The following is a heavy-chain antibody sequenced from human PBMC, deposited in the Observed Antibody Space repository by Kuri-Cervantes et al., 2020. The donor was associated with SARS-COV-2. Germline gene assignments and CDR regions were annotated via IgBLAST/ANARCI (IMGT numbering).Heavy chain of an antibody. J-gene: IGHJ4*02. CDR3: ARHLRLLDYYFDY. D-gene: IGHD2-15*01. CDR1: GGSISSSSYY. V-gene: IGHV4-39*01. Sequence: SETPLTCTVSGGSISSSSYYWGWIRQPPGKGLEWIGSIYYSGSTYYNPSLKSRVTISVDTSKNQFSLKLSSVTAADTAVYYCARHLRLLDYYFDYWGQGTLVTVSS. CDR2: IYYSGST.